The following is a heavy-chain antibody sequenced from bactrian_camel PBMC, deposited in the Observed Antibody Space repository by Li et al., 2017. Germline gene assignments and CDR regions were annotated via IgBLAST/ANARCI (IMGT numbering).Heavy chain of an antibody. D-gene: IGHD7*01. Sequence: HVQLVESGGGSVQAGGSLRLSCVASQHTSTPNCMAWFRQAPGKEREGVASIDVDGRTAYGDSAKGRFTISQDNAKNTLYLQMNNLKAEDTAMYYCAAEGSCGSAVTPGPGHDYRYWGQGTQVTVS. V-gene: IGHV3S53*01. CDR2: IDVDGRT. CDR3: AAEGSCGSAVTPGPGHDYRY. CDR1: QHTSTPNC. J-gene: IGHJ4*01.